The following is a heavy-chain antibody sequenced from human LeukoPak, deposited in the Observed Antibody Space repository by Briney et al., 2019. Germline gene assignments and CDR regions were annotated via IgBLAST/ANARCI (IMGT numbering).Heavy chain of an antibody. CDR1: GGSFSGYY. CDR2: INHSGST. D-gene: IGHD6-6*01. J-gene: IGHJ4*02. V-gene: IGHV4-34*01. CDR3: ARTIAARPEGWFGPFDY. Sequence: PSETLSLTCAVYGGSFSGYYWSWIRQPPGKGLEWIGEINHSGSTNYNPSLKSRVTISVDTSKNQFSLKLSSVTAADTAVYYCARTIAARPEGWFGPFDYWGQGTLVTVSS.